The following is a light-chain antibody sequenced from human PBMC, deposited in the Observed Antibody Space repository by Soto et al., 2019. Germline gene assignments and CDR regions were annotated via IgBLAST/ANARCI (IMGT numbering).Light chain of an antibody. V-gene: IGKV3-20*01. CDR1: QSVSRY. J-gene: IGKJ5*01. CDR3: QQFDTSPYT. CDR2: GAS. Sequence: VLTPSPGTLSLSPGERATLSCRASQSVSRYLVWYQQKPGQAPRLLIYGASSRASGIPDRFSGSGSGTDFTLTINRLGPEDSAVYYCQQFDTSPYTFGQGTRLEIK.